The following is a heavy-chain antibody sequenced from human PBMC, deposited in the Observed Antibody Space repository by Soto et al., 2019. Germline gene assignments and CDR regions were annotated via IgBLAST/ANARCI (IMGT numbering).Heavy chain of an antibody. CDR2: IIPIFGTA. CDR1: GGTFSSYA. D-gene: IGHD1-26*01. CDR3: AGGLSGSYYFDY. V-gene: IGHV1-69*13. J-gene: IGHJ4*02. Sequence: SVEVSCKASGGTFSSYAISWVRQAPGQGLEWMGGIIPIFGTANYAQKFQGRVTITADESTSTAYMELSSLRSEDTAVYYCAGGLSGSYYFDYWGQGTLVTVSS.